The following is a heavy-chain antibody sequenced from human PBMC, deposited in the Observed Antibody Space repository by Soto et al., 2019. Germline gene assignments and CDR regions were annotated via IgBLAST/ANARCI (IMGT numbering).Heavy chain of an antibody. V-gene: IGHV3-23*01. CDR2: ISGSGGST. J-gene: IGHJ6*03. CDR3: AKVPYYDFWSGYYYYYMDV. CDR1: GFTFSSYA. Sequence: EVQLLESGGGLVQPGGSLRLSCAASGFTFSSYAMSWVRQAPGKGLEWVSAISGSGGSTYYADSVKGRFTISRDNSKNTLYLQMNSLRAEDTAVYYCAKVPYYDFWSGYYYYYMDVWGKGTTVTVSS. D-gene: IGHD3-3*01.